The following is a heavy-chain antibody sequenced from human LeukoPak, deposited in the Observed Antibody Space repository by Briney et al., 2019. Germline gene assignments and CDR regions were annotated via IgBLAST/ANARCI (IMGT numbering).Heavy chain of an antibody. D-gene: IGHD5-18*01. CDR1: GFTVSRNY. V-gene: IGHV3-33*07. CDR3: ARDLGEWILFPTTPGTIDY. J-gene: IGHJ4*02. Sequence: GGSLRLSCAASGFTVSRNYMSWVRQAPGKGLEWVAVIWYDGSNKYYADSVKGRFTISRDNSKNTLYLQMNSLRAEDTAAYYCARDLGEWILFPTTPGTIDYWGQGTLVTVSS. CDR2: IWYDGSNK.